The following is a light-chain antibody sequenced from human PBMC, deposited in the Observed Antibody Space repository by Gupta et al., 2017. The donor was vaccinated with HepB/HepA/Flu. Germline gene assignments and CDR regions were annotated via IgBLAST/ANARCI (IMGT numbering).Light chain of an antibody. Sequence: DIQMTQSPSTLSASVGDRVTITCRASQSISSWLAWYQQKPGKAPKLLIYKTSNLESGVPSRFSGSGSGTEFTLTISSRQPDDFATYSCQQDKSYSRITFGQGTRLEIK. V-gene: IGKV1-5*03. CDR3: QQDKSYSRIT. CDR1: QSISSW. J-gene: IGKJ5*01. CDR2: KTS.